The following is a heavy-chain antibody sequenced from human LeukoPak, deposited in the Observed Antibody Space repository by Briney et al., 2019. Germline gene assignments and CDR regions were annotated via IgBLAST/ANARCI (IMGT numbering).Heavy chain of an antibody. CDR2: IYPGDSDT. J-gene: IGHJ3*02. V-gene: IGHV5-51*01. CDR3: ARSTMMRIGYDFGHVFDI. Sequence: GESLKISCKGSGYSFTSHWIGWVRQVPGKGLEWMGIIYPGDSDTRYSPSFQGQVTISADKSISTAYLQWSSLKASDTAMYYCARSTMMRIGYDFGHVFDIWGQGTMVTVSS. CDR1: GYSFTSHW. D-gene: IGHD5-12*01.